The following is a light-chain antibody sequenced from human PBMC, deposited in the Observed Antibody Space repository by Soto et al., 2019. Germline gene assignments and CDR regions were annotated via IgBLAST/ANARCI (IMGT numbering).Light chain of an antibody. V-gene: IGKV3-15*01. J-gene: IGKJ3*01. CDR1: QSVSSN. CDR2: GAS. CDR3: QQYYDWPET. Sequence: DIVMTQSPATLSVSPGERATLSCRASQSVSSNLAWYQQKPGQAPRLLIHGASTRATGIPARFSGSGSATEFTLTLSSLRSEDFAVYYCQQYYDWPETFGPGTKVDIK.